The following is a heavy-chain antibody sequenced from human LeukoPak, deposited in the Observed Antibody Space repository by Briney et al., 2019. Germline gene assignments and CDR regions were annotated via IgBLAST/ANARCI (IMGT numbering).Heavy chain of an antibody. J-gene: IGHJ6*03. CDR2: IYPGDSEP. CDR1: GYPFTSFW. CDR3: ARLPLVVVESYYYYYMDV. D-gene: IGHD2-21*01. V-gene: IGHV5-51*01. Sequence: GESLRISCKVPGYPFTSFWIDWVRQMPGKGLGWMGIIYPGDSEPRYSPSFQAQVPFSAEKPISPAYLQWTTLKASDTAMYYCARLPLVVVESYYYYYMDVWGKGTTVTVSS.